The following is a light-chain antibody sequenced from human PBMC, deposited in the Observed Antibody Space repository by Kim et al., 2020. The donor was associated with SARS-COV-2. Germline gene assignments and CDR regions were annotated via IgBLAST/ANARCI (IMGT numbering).Light chain of an antibody. CDR1: QSINSM. CDR2: GAS. Sequence: SPGERAALSCRASQSINSMLAWFQQKTGQAPRLLIYGASIRATGIPPRFSGSGSETEFTLTISNLQSEDFAVYYCQHYNNWLTWTFGQGTKVDIK. V-gene: IGKV3-15*01. CDR3: QHYNNWLTWT. J-gene: IGKJ1*01.